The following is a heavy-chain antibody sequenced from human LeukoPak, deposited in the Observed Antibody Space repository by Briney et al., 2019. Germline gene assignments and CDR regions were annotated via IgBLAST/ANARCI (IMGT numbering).Heavy chain of an antibody. CDR1: GYTFTGYY. CDR3: ARPYLRGTVVNNWFDP. Sequence: GASVKVSCKASGYTFTGYYMHWVRQAPGQGLEWMGWINPNSGGTYYAQKFQGRVTMTSDTSISSAYMELSRLRSDDRAVYYCARPYLRGTVVNNWFDPWGQGTLVTVSS. V-gene: IGHV1-2*02. CDR2: INPNSGGT. D-gene: IGHD4-23*01. J-gene: IGHJ5*02.